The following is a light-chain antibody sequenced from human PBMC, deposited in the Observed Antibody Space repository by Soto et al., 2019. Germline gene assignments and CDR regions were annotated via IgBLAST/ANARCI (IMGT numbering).Light chain of an antibody. CDR2: AAS. CDR1: QNIGTY. J-gene: IGKJ2*03. CDR3: RQGSGTPFS. V-gene: IGKV1-39*01. Sequence: DLQFTQSPSSLSASVGDRVTITCRASQNIGTYLNWYQHRPGKAPKLLISAASSLQSGIHSRFSGTGSGTHFTLTIRALQPQDVATFYCRQGSGTPFSFGQGTKVDI.